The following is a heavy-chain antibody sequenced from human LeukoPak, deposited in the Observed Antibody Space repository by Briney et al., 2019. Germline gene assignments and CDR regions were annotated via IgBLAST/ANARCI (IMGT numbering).Heavy chain of an antibody. CDR1: GYTFTSYA. J-gene: IGHJ5*02. CDR3: ARDLVAVAGTFGLGWFDP. V-gene: IGHV1-3*01. Sequence: ASVKVSCKASGYTFTSYAMHWVRQAPGQRLEWMGWINAGNGNTKYSQKFQGRVTITRDTSASTAYMELSNLRSEDTAVYYCARDLVAVAGTFGLGWFDPWGQGTLVTVSS. D-gene: IGHD6-19*01. CDR2: INAGNGNT.